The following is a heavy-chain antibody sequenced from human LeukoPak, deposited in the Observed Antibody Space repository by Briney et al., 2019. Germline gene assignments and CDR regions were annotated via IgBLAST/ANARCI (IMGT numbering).Heavy chain of an antibody. CDR1: GVSISNNYYY. D-gene: IGHD1-26*01. V-gene: IGHV4-39*01. J-gene: IGHJ4*02. Sequence: SETLSLTCTVSGVSISNNYYYWAWIRQPPGEGLEMIGYVHFTGSTFYNSSLKSRVTISADTSQNQFTLSLTSVTAADTAVYYCATLGLLRGAGFNLATHFDFWGQGTLVTVPS. CDR2: VHFTGST. CDR3: ATLGLLRGAGFNLATHFDF.